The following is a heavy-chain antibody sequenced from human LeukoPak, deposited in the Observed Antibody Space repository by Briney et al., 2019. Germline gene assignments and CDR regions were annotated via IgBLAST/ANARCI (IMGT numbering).Heavy chain of an antibody. CDR2: IIPIFGTA. CDR1: GGTFSSYA. Sequence: GASVKVSCKASGGTFSSYAISWVRQAPGHGLEWMGGIIPIFGTANYAQKFQGRVTITTDESTSTAYMELSSLRSEDTAVYYCAREREGLGYCSSTSCYTNWFDPWGQGTLVTVSS. CDR3: AREREGLGYCSSTSCYTNWFDP. D-gene: IGHD2-2*02. V-gene: IGHV1-69*05. J-gene: IGHJ5*02.